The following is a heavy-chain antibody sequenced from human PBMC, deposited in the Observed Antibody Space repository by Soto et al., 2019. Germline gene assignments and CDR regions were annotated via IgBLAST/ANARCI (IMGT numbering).Heavy chain of an antibody. J-gene: IGHJ4*01. D-gene: IGHD2-2*01. Sequence: EVQLLESGGGLVQPGGSLRLSCAASGFTFSSYGMSWVRQAPGKGLEWVSAVSSSGGTTNYAGSVKGRFTISRDNSKNTPYLQKNSLRAEDTAVYYCAKVSPCVVVPAAMYLGQGTLVTVSS. CDR1: GFTFSSYG. CDR3: AKVSPCVVVPAAMY. CDR2: VSSSGGTT. V-gene: IGHV3-23*01.